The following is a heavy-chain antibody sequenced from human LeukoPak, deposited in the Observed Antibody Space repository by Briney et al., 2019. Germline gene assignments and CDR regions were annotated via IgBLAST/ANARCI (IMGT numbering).Heavy chain of an antibody. V-gene: IGHV2-5*02. D-gene: IGHD5-24*01. CDR2: IYWDDDK. Sequence: SGPTLVNPTQTLTLTCTFSGFSLSTSGVGVGWIRQPPGKALEWLALIYWDDDKRYSPSLKSRLTITKDTSKNQVVLTVTNMDPVDTATYHCAHSSEMVANDLMLDYWGQGTLVTVSS. CDR1: GFSLSTSGVG. J-gene: IGHJ4*02. CDR3: AHSSEMVANDLMLDY.